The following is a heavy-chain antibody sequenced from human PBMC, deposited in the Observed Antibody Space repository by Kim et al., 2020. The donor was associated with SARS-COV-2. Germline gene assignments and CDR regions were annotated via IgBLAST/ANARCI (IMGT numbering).Heavy chain of an antibody. Sequence: GGSLRLSCAASGFTFSSYGMHWVRQAPGKGLEWVAVIWYDGSNKYYADSVKGRFTISRDNSKNTLYLQMNSLRAEDTAVYYCLVPGSSSALGRAFDIWGQGTMVTVSS. CDR1: GFTFSSYG. CDR2: IWYDGSNK. D-gene: IGHD6-6*01. V-gene: IGHV3-33*01. J-gene: IGHJ3*02. CDR3: LVPGSSSALGRAFDI.